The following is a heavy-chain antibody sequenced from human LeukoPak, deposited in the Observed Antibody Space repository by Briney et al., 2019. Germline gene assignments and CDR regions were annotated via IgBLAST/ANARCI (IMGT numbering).Heavy chain of an antibody. CDR1: GGSFSGYY. D-gene: IGHD2-21*01. CDR2: IYTSGST. CDR3: ARGGIPDY. Sequence: SEALSLTCAVYGGSFSGYYWSWIRQPPGKGLEWIGRIYTSGSTNYNPSLKSRVTISVDTSKNQFSLKLSSVTAADTAVYYCARGGIPDYWGQGILVTVSS. V-gene: IGHV4-59*10. J-gene: IGHJ4*02.